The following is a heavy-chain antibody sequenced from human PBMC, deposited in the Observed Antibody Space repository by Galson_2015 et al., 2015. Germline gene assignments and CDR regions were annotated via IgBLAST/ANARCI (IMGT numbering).Heavy chain of an antibody. V-gene: IGHV1-69*13. Sequence: SVKVSCKASGGTFSSYAISWVRQAPGQGLEWMGGIIPIFGTANYAQKFQGRVTITADESTSTAYMELSSLGSEDTAVYYCARAIVVVPAAMGGYMDVWGKGTTVTVSS. CDR1: GGTFSSYA. D-gene: IGHD2-2*01. CDR2: IIPIFGTA. J-gene: IGHJ6*03. CDR3: ARAIVVVPAAMGGYMDV.